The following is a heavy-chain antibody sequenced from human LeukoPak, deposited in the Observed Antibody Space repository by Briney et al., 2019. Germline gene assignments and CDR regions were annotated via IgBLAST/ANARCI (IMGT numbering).Heavy chain of an antibody. Sequence: GGSLRLSCAASGFTFSSYSMNWVRQAPGKGLEWVSFISSSSSYIYYADSVKGRFTISRDNAKNSLYLQMNSLRAEDTAVYYCARGSDRGLSGWDDPNKDMDAWGKGTTVTVSS. CDR1: GFTFSSYS. D-gene: IGHD6-19*01. CDR3: ARGSDRGLSGWDDPNKDMDA. CDR2: ISSSSSYI. V-gene: IGHV3-21*01. J-gene: IGHJ6*03.